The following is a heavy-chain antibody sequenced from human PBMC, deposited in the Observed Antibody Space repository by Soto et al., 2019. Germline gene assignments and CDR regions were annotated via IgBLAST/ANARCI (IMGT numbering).Heavy chain of an antibody. J-gene: IGHJ6*02. CDR1: GGTFSSYA. Sequence: QVQLVQSGAEVKKPGSSVKVSCKASGGTFSSYAISWVRQAPGQGLEWMGGIIPSFGPAKYAQKFQGRVTITADESTSTVYLELSSLRSEDTAMYYCARDLGGIAAYGMDVWVQGTTVTVSS. CDR2: IIPSFGPA. CDR3: ARDLGGIAAYGMDV. D-gene: IGHD6-13*01. V-gene: IGHV1-69*01.